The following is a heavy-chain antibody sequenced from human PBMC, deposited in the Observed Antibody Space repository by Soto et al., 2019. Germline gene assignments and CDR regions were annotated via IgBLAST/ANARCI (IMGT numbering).Heavy chain of an antibody. V-gene: IGHV1-3*01. CDR1: GYTFTSYA. CDR2: INAGNGNT. D-gene: IGHD3-10*01. J-gene: IGHJ1*01. Sequence: KVSCKASGYTFTSYAMHWVRQAPGQRLEWMGWINAGNGNTKYSQKFQGRVTITRDTSASTAYMELSSPRSEDTAVYYCARYSARGAEYFQHWGQGTLVTVSS. CDR3: ARYSARGAEYFQH.